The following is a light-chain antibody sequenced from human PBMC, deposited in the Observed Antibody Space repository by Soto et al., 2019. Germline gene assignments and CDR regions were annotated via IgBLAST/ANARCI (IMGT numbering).Light chain of an antibody. J-gene: IGKJ4*01. CDR3: IQALQTPFT. CDR1: QSLLHSTGRYY. Sequence: DIVMTQSPLSLPVTPGEPASISCRSSQSLLHSTGRYYLDWYLQKPGQSPQLLFYLGSHRASGVPDRFSGSGSGTDFTLTISRVEAEDVGIYYCIQALQTPFTFGGGTRVEIK. V-gene: IGKV2-28*01. CDR2: LGS.